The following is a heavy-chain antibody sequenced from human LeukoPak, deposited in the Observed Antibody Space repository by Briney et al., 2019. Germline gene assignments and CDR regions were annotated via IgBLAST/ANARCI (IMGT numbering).Heavy chain of an antibody. J-gene: IGHJ4*02. D-gene: IGHD5-18*01. CDR3: ARSSGGYSYGSVDY. Sequence: GGSLRLSCAASGFTFSSYWMSWVRQAPGKGLEWVSSISSSSSYIYYADSVKGRFTISRDNAKNSLYLQMNSLRAEDTAVYYCARSSGGYSYGSVDYWGQGTLVTVSS. CDR2: ISSSSSYI. CDR1: GFTFSSYW. V-gene: IGHV3-21*01.